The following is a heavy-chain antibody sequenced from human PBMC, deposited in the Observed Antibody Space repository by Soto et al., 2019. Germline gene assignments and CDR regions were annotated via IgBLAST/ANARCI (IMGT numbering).Heavy chain of an antibody. D-gene: IGHD3-10*01. CDR2: ISYDRSNK. CDR1: GFTFSSYG. Sequence: PGGSLRLSYAASGFTFSSYGMHWVRQAPGKGLEWVAVISYDRSNKYYADSVKGRFTISRDNSKNTLYLQMNSLRAEDTAVYYCAKDHKLLWFGEPYDYYYGMDVWGQGTTVTVS. CDR3: AKDHKLLWFGEPYDYYYGMDV. V-gene: IGHV3-30*18. J-gene: IGHJ6*02.